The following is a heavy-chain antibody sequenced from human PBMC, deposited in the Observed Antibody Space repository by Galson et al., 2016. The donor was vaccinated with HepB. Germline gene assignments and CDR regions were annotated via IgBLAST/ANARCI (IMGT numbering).Heavy chain of an antibody. Sequence: SLRLSCAASGFTVSNNYMRWIRQAPGKGLEWVSLIYSFGSTYYADSVKGRLTISRDNSKNTLYLQMNSLRPEDTAVYYCARDGPGMATTSRWGQGTLVTVSS. D-gene: IGHD5-24*01. CDR2: IYSFGST. CDR3: ARDGPGMATTSR. V-gene: IGHV3-66*01. CDR1: GFTVSNNY. J-gene: IGHJ4*02.